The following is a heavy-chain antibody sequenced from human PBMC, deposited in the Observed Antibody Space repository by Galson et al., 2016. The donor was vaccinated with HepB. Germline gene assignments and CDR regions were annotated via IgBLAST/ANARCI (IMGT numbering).Heavy chain of an antibody. D-gene: IGHD5-18*01. CDR2: ISGSGGST. V-gene: IGHV3-23*01. CDR1: GFTFSSYA. Sequence: SLRLSCAASGFTFSSYAMSWVRQAPGKGLEWVSAISGSGGSTNYADSVKGRFTISRDNSKNTLYLQMNSLRAEDTAVYYCAKAIQLWGFYYFDYWGQGTLVTVSS. J-gene: IGHJ4*02. CDR3: AKAIQLWGFYYFDY.